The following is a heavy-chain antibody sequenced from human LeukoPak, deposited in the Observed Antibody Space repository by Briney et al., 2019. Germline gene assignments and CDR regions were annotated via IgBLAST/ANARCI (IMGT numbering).Heavy chain of an antibody. CDR1: GYTFTSYG. Sequence: ASVKVSCKASGYTFTSYGISWVRQAPGQGLEWMGWISAYNGNTNYAQKLQGRVTMTTDTSTSTAYMELRSLRSDDTAVYYCARALADFWSGYYTEYYFDYCGQGTLVTVSS. D-gene: IGHD3-3*01. V-gene: IGHV1-18*01. J-gene: IGHJ4*02. CDR3: ARALADFWSGYYTEYYFDY. CDR2: ISAYNGNT.